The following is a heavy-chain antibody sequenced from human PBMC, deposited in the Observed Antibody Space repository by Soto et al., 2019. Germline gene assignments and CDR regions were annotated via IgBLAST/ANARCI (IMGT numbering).Heavy chain of an antibody. Sequence: QVQLVQSGAEVKEPGDSVRVSCEASGYTFTAYYIHWVRQAPGQGLEWMGWINPKFGDTTYAQDFQGRVSMTRDMSISTVYMELRRLPSDDTAIYYCARNMDYYYGRGSGNGHGVWGQGTTVSVFS. CDR1: GYTFTAYY. CDR3: ARNMDYYYGRGSGNGHGV. V-gene: IGHV1-2*02. J-gene: IGHJ6*02. D-gene: IGHD3-10*02. CDR2: INPKFGDT.